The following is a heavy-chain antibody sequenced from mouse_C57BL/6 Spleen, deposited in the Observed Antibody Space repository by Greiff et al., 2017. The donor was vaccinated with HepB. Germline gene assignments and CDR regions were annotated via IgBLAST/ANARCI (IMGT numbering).Heavy chain of an antibody. D-gene: IGHD3-2*02. CDR3: ARSGSSGYVDY. J-gene: IGHJ2*01. CDR1: GYAFSSSW. V-gene: IGHV1-82*01. Sequence: QVQLKESGPELVKPGASVKISCKASGYAFSSSWMNWVKQRPGKGLEWIGRIYPGDGDTNYNGKFKGKATLTADKSSSTAYMQLSSLTSEDSAVYFCARSGSSGYVDYWGQGTTLTVSS. CDR2: IYPGDGDT.